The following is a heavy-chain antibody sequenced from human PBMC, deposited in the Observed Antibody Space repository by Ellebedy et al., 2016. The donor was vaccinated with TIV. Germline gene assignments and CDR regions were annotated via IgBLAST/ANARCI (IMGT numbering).Heavy chain of an antibody. J-gene: IGHJ4*02. CDR3: ASDRYYSFDF. V-gene: IGHV3-48*02. Sequence: GESLKISXAASGFIFSTYSMNWVRQAPGKGLQWIAYIRGGSTDITYADSVKGRFTISRDDAENSVYLQMNSLKDEDTAVYYCASDRYYSFDFWGQGTLVTVSS. D-gene: IGHD2/OR15-2a*01. CDR1: GFIFSTYS. CDR2: IRGGSTDI.